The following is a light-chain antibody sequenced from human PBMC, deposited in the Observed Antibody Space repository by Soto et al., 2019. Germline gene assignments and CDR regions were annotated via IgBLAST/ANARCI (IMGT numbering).Light chain of an antibody. V-gene: IGKV3-11*01. Sequence: EVVLTQSPVTLSLSPGERATLSCRASQSFRGLLAWYQQKPGQAPRLLIYDAYNRATGIPPRFSGSGFGTDFTLTISSLGPXXSSVYYCQQRHMWPITFGQGTRLEIK. CDR2: DAY. J-gene: IGKJ5*01. CDR1: QSFRGL. CDR3: QQRHMWPIT.